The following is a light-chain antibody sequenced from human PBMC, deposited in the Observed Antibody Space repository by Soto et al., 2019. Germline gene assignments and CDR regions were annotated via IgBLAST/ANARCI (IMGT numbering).Light chain of an antibody. CDR1: QGISSY. Sequence: DIQLTQSPSFLSASVGDRVTITCRASQGISSYLVWCQQKPGKAPKVLIYDASTLQSGVPSRFSGSGSGTEFTLTISSLQPEDFATYYCQQLNSFPLTFGGGTKVEIK. CDR3: QQLNSFPLT. J-gene: IGKJ4*01. CDR2: DAS. V-gene: IGKV1-9*01.